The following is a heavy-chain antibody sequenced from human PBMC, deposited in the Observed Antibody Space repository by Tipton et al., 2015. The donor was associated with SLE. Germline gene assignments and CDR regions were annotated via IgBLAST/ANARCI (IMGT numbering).Heavy chain of an antibody. D-gene: IGHD4-17*01. J-gene: IGHJ4*02. Sequence: LRLSCTVSGGSISSHYWSWIRQPPGKGLEWIGYIYYSGSTNYNPSLKSRVTISVDTSKNQFSLKLSSVTAADTAVYYCARGHYSGETLFDYWGQGTLVTVSS. CDR2: IYYSGST. CDR3: ARGHYSGETLFDY. CDR1: GGSISSHY. V-gene: IGHV4-59*11.